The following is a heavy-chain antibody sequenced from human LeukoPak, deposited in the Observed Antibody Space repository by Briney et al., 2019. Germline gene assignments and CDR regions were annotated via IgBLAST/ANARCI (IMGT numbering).Heavy chain of an antibody. CDR3: AKDRVGSGWYFDL. Sequence: QPGGSLRLSCAASGFTFSSYAMSWVRQAPGKGLGWVSAISGSGGSTYYADSVKGRFTISRDNSKNTLYLQMNSLRAEDTAVYYCAKDRVGSGWYFDLWGRGTLVTVSS. V-gene: IGHV3-23*01. D-gene: IGHD6-19*01. J-gene: IGHJ2*01. CDR1: GFTFSSYA. CDR2: ISGSGGST.